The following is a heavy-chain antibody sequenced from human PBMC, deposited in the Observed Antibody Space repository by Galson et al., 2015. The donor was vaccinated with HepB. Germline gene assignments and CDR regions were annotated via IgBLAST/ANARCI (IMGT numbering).Heavy chain of an antibody. D-gene: IGHD6-6*01. CDR2: TYYRSKWYN. CDR1: GDSVSSTSAA. V-gene: IGHV6-1*01. Sequence: CAISGDSVSSTSAAWNWIRQSPSRGLEWLGRTYYRSKWYNDYAVSVKSRITINPDTSKNQFSLQLNSVTPEDTAVYYCAREFIRAYSSSPYWYFDLWGRGTLVTVSS. J-gene: IGHJ2*01. CDR3: AREFIRAYSSSPYWYFDL.